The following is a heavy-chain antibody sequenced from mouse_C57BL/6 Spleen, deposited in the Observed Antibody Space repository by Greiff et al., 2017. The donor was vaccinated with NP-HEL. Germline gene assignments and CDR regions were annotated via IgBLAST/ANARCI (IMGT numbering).Heavy chain of an antibody. CDR2: IRNKANNHAT. Sequence: DVKLQESGGGLVQPGGSMKLSCAASGFTFSDAWLDWVRQSPEKGLEWVAEIRNKANNHATYYAESVKGRFTISRDDSKSSVYLQMNSLRAEDTGIYYCTRLGRPYYAMDYWGQGTSVTVSS. J-gene: IGHJ4*01. V-gene: IGHV6-6*01. CDR3: TRLGRPYYAMDY. CDR1: GFTFSDAW. D-gene: IGHD4-1*01.